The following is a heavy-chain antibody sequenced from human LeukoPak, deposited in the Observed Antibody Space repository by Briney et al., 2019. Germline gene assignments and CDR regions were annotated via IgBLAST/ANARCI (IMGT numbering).Heavy chain of an antibody. J-gene: IGHJ5*02. CDR1: GDSVSSNSAA. CDR2: TYYRSKWYN. D-gene: IGHD6-19*01. CDR3: ARGDSSGWLTSNWFDP. Sequence: SQTLSLTCAISGDSVSSNSAAWNWIRQSPSRGLEWLGRTYYRSKWYNDYAVSVKSRITINPDTSKNQFSLQLNSVTPEETAVYYRARGDSSGWLTSNWFDPWGQGTLVTVSS. V-gene: IGHV6-1*01.